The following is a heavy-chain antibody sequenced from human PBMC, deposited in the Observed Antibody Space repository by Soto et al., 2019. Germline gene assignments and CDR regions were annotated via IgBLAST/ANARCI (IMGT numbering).Heavy chain of an antibody. CDR2: IYPDDSET. Sequence: GESLKISCQGSGLSFSNFWIAWVRQMPGKGLEWMGIIYPDDSETRYSPSFQGQVTISADKSINTAYLQWSSLKASDTAMYFCARGSGSGWYYFDYGGQGSLVTVSS. CDR3: ARGSGSGWYYFDY. CDR1: GLSFSNFW. D-gene: IGHD6-13*01. J-gene: IGHJ4*02. V-gene: IGHV5-51*01.